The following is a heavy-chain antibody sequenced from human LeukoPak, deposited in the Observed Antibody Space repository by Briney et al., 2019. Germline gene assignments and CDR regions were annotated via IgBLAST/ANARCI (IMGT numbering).Heavy chain of an antibody. CDR2: INSVGSST. V-gene: IGHV3-74*01. D-gene: IGHD3-3*01. CDR1: GFTFSSYW. CDR3: ARDLDFGVVSGNYGMDV. Sequence: PGGSLRLSCAASGFTFSSYWMHWVRQAPGKGLVWVSRINSVGSSTSYADSVKGRFTISRDNAKNTLYLQMNSLRAEDTAVYYCARDLDFGVVSGNYGMDVWGQGTTVTVSS. J-gene: IGHJ6*02.